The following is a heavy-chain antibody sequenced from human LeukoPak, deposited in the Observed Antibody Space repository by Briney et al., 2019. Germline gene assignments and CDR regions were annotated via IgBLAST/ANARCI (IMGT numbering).Heavy chain of an antibody. CDR3: ARRGDYGDYGRSVDY. Sequence: GESLKISFKGSGYRFTSYWIGWVRPMPGKGLGWMGIIYPGDSDTRYCPSFQGQVTISADKSISTAYLQWSSLKASDTAMYYCARRGDYGDYGRSVDYWGQGTLVTVSS. CDR1: GYRFTSYW. CDR2: IYPGDSDT. J-gene: IGHJ4*02. V-gene: IGHV5-51*01. D-gene: IGHD4-17*01.